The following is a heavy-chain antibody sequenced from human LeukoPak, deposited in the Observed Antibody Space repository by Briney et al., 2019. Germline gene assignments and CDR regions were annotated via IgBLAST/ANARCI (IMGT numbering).Heavy chain of an antibody. J-gene: IGHJ4*02. CDR2: ISGSGGST. CDR1: GFTFSSHA. D-gene: IGHD3-10*01. CDR3: AKGYYYGSGSYSTFDY. Sequence: GGSLRLSCAASGFTFSSHALSWLRQAPGKGLEWGSTISGSGGSTYYADSVKGRFTISRDNSKNTLYVQMSSLRADDTAVYYCAKGYYYGSGSYSTFDYWGRGTLVTVSS. V-gene: IGHV3-23*01.